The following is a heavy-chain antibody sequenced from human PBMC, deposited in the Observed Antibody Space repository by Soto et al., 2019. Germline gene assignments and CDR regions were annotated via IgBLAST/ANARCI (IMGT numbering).Heavy chain of an antibody. CDR2: IYSGGST. Sequence: EVQLVESGGGLIQPGGSLRLSCAASGLSVSSNYMSWVRQAPGKGLEWVSVIYSGGSTYYADSVKGRFTISRDNSKNTLYLQMNSLRAEDTAVYYCARVSGTTTSYYGMDVWGQGTTVTVSS. D-gene: IGHD1-7*01. V-gene: IGHV3-53*01. CDR3: ARVSGTTTSYYGMDV. J-gene: IGHJ6*02. CDR1: GLSVSSNY.